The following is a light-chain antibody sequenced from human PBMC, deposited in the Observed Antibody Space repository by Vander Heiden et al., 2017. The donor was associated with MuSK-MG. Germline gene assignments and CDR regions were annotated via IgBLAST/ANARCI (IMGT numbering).Light chain of an antibody. J-gene: IGKJ2*01. CDR2: KAS. Sequence: DIQMTQSPSTLSASVGDRVTIACRASQSIVDWLAWYQQKPGKAPNLLIYKASSLETGVPSRFSGSGSGTEFTLTIKSLQPDDFATYYCQQYYTFPYNFGQGTKLEIK. V-gene: IGKV1-5*03. CDR3: QQYYTFPYN. CDR1: QSIVDW.